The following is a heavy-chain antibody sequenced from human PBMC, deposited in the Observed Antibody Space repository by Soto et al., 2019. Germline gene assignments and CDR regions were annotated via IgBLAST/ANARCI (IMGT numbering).Heavy chain of an antibody. CDR1: GYTFTSYG. Sequence: QVQLVQSGAEVKKPGASVKVSCKASGYTFTSYGISWVRQAPGQGLAWMGWISAYTGSTNYAQTLQGRVTMTTDTPTSTAYMALRSLRSDDTAVYYCARDSPPPREWGQGTLVTVSS. CDR3: ARDSPPPRE. V-gene: IGHV1-18*01. J-gene: IGHJ4*02. CDR2: ISAYTGST.